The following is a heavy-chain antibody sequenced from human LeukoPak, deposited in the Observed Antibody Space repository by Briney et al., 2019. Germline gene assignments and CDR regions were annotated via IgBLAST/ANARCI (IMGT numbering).Heavy chain of an antibody. CDR1: GFTVSSNY. J-gene: IGHJ2*01. CDR3: AKGRAAADLWHSDL. V-gene: IGHV3-23*01. D-gene: IGHD6-25*01. CDR2: ISGSGGST. Sequence: HPGGSLRLSCAASGFTVSSNYMSWVRQAPGKGLEWVAAISGSGGSTYYADSVKGRFTISRDNSKNTLYLQMNSLRTEDTALYYCAKGRAAADLWHSDLWGRGNLVTVSS.